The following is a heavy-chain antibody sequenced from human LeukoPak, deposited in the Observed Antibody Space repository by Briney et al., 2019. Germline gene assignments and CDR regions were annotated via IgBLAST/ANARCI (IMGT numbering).Heavy chain of an antibody. CDR1: GFTVSSNY. CDR2: IYSGGST. Sequence: GGSLRLSCAASGFTVSSNYMSWVRQAPGKGLEWVSVIYSGGSTYYADSVKGRFTISRDNSKNTLYLQMNSLRTEDTAVYYCAKARGYSYGPRDAFDYWGQGTLVTVSS. D-gene: IGHD5-18*01. J-gene: IGHJ4*02. CDR3: AKARGYSYGPRDAFDY. V-gene: IGHV3-66*02.